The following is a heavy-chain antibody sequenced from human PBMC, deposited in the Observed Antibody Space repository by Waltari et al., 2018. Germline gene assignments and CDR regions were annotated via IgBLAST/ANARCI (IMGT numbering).Heavy chain of an antibody. J-gene: IGHJ4*01. D-gene: IGHD6-19*01. CDR1: GYTFTGYY. Sequence: VQLVQSGAEVKKPGASVKVPCKASGYTFTGYYMHWVRQAPGQGLEWMGRINPKRGGTNYAQKCQGRVTMTRDTSISTAYMELSRLRSDDTAVYYCARVGIAVAGTDYDYCGHGTLVIVSS. CDR2: INPKRGGT. V-gene: IGHV1-2*06. CDR3: ARVGIAVAGTDYDY.